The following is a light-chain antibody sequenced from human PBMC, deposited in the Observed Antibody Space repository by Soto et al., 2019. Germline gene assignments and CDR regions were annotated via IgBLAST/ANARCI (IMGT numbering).Light chain of an antibody. CDR1: NSDVGSYNL. V-gene: IGLV2-23*02. CDR2: EDN. J-gene: IGLJ3*02. CDR3: CSYAGSSTFAGV. Sequence: QSALTQPASVSGSPGQSITISCTGTNSDVGSYNLVSWYQQHPGKAPKLMIYEDNRRPSGVSNRFSGSKSGNTASLTISGLQAEDEADYYCCSYAGSSTFAGVFGGGTKLTVL.